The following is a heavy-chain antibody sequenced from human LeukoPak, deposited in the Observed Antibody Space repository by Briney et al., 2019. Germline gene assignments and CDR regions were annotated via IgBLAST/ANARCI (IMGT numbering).Heavy chain of an antibody. Sequence: GASVNVSCKASGGTFSSYAISWVRQAPGQGLEWMGGIIPILGIANYAQKFQGRVTITAVKSTSTAYMELSSLRSEDTAVYYCARWGMATEKVLGAFDIWGQGTMVTVSS. V-gene: IGHV1-69*10. D-gene: IGHD5-24*01. CDR1: GGTFSSYA. J-gene: IGHJ3*02. CDR3: ARWGMATEKVLGAFDI. CDR2: IIPILGIA.